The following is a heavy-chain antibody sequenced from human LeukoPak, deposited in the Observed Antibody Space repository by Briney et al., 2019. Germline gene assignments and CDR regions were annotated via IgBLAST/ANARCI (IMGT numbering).Heavy chain of an antibody. CDR3: AGNVVVVAATRGYYYGMDV. Sequence: QPGGSLRLSCAASGFTFSSYDMNWVRQAPGKGLEWVSYISSGGSTIYYADSVKGRFTISRDNAKNSLYLQMNSLRAEDTAVYYCAGNVVVVAATRGYYYGMDVWGRGTTVTVSS. D-gene: IGHD2-15*01. CDR1: GFTFSSYD. J-gene: IGHJ6*02. V-gene: IGHV3-48*03. CDR2: ISSGGSTI.